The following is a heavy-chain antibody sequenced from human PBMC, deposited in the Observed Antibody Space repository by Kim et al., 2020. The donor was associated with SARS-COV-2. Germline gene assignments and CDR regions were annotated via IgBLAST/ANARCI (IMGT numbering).Heavy chain of an antibody. J-gene: IGHJ4*02. CDR3: ARALVSWGVIIRHFDY. V-gene: IGHV4-31*03. Sequence: SETLSLTCTVSGGSISSGGYYWSWIRQHPGKGLEWIGYIYYSGSTYYNPSLKSRITISVDTSKNQFSLKLSSVTAADTAVYYCARALVSWGVIIRHFDYWGQGNLVTVSS. CDR2: IYYSGST. CDR1: GGSISSGGYY. D-gene: IGHD3-10*01.